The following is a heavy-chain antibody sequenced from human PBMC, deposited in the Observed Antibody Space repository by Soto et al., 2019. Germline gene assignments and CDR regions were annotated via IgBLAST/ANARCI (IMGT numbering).Heavy chain of an antibody. CDR2: FDPEDGET. D-gene: IGHD2-21*02. Sequence: ASVKVSCKVSGYTLTELSMHWGRQAPGKGLEWMGGFDPEDGETIYAQKFQDRVTMNENSSTDTAYMELGSLRSEETAVYYCATVARPVAVNCGGDCYWGNWFDPWGQGTLVTVSS. CDR3: ATVARPVAVNCGGDCYWGNWFDP. CDR1: GYTLTELS. V-gene: IGHV1-24*01. J-gene: IGHJ5*02.